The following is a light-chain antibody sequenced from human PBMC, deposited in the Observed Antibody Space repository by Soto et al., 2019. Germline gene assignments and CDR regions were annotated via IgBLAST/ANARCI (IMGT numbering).Light chain of an antibody. CDR1: QSISNY. CDR2: AVS. CDR3: QQSYSTART. V-gene: IGKV1-39*01. Sequence: DIQMTQSPSSLSASVGDRVTITCRASQSISNYLNWYQQKPGKAPNLLIYAVSSLRSGVPSRFSGSGSGTDFNLPISRLQPEDFAAYYCQQSYSTARTFGQGTKLEIK. J-gene: IGKJ2*01.